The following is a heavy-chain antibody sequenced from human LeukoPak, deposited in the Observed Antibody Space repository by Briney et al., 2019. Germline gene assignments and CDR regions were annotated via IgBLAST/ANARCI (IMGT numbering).Heavy chain of an antibody. CDR3: ARQYRHYDPMLY. CDR1: GYTFSNYW. V-gene: IGHV5-51*01. Sequence: GEALEISCNASGYTFSNYWIGWVRQVPGKGLEWMGIIYPSDSDTRYSPSFQDQVTISADKSISTAYLQWSSLKASDTAMYYCARQYRHYDPMLYWGQGTLVTVSS. CDR2: IYPSDSDT. D-gene: IGHD3-3*01. J-gene: IGHJ4*02.